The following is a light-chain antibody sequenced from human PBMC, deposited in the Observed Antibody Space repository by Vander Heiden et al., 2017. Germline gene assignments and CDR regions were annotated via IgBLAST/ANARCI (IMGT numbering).Light chain of an antibody. J-gene: IGLJ2*01. V-gene: IGLV3-1*01. Sequence: SYELTQTPSLSVSPGQTASITCSGSQLGQKYVFWYQQKAGQSPVLVIYRDSERPSGIPERFSGSNSGTTATLTISATQTVDEADYYYQAWDSGIVVFGGGTRLTVL. CDR3: QAWDSGIVV. CDR2: RDS. CDR1: QLGQKY.